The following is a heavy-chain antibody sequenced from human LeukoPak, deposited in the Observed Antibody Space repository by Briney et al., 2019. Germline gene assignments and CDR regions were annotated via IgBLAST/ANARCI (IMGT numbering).Heavy chain of an antibody. CDR1: GGSFSGYY. D-gene: IGHD3-16*02. V-gene: IGHV4-34*01. Sequence: SETLSLTCAVYGGSFSGYYWSWIRQPPGKGLEWIGEINHSGSTNYNPSLKSRVTISVDTSKNQFSLKLSSVTAADTAVYYCARDSSDYVWGSYRPKHNWFDPWGQGTLVTVSS. J-gene: IGHJ5*02. CDR3: ARDSSDYVWGSYRPKHNWFDP. CDR2: INHSGST.